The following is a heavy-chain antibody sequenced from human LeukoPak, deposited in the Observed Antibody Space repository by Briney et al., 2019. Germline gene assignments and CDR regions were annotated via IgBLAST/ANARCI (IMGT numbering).Heavy chain of an antibody. V-gene: IGHV3-23*01. J-gene: IGHJ4*02. CDR2: ISGSGGST. Sequence: GGSLRLSCAASGFTFSSYAMSWVRQAPGKGLEWVSAISGSGGSTYYADSVKGRFTISRDDSKNTVNLQMKSVRAEDTAIYYCAKDLWPYYDSSGFGYWGQGTLVTVSS. CDR1: GFTFSSYA. CDR3: AKDLWPYYDSSGFGY. D-gene: IGHD3-22*01.